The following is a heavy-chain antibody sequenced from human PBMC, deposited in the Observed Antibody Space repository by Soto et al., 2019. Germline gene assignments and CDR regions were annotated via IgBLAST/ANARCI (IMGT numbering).Heavy chain of an antibody. V-gene: IGHV1-69*06. CDR1: GDTLNSYV. CDR3: ARKSLGDKGAEH. CDR2: IIPIIGGT. D-gene: IGHD3-16*01. Sequence: QVQLVQSGAEVKRPGSSVKVSCESSGDTLNSYVISWVRQAPGQGLEWMGGIIPIIGGTHYAQKFQGRVTISALSSTGTAYMELTNLGFEDTALYYCARKSLGDKGAEHWGQGTLVTVSS. J-gene: IGHJ4*02.